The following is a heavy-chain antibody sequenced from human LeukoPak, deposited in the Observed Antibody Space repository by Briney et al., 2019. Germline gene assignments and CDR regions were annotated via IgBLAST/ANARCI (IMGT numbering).Heavy chain of an antibody. CDR3: ASATDYYYYYMDV. V-gene: IGHV1-2*04. D-gene: IGHD2-15*01. CDR2: INPNSGGT. Sequence: ASVKVSCKASGYTFTGYYMHWVRQAPGQGLEWMGWINPNSGGTNYAQKFQGWVTMTRDTSISTAYMELSRLRSDDTAVYYCASATDYYYYYMDVWGKGTTVTVSS. J-gene: IGHJ6*03. CDR1: GYTFTGYY.